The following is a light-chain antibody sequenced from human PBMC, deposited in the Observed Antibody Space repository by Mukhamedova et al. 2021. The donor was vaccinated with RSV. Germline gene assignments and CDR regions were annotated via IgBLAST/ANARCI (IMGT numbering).Light chain of an antibody. CDR3: NSRDSSDGRV. Sequence: GETVRITCQGDSLRNYYATWYQQKPGQAPVLVIYGKNNRPSGIPDRFSGSSSGNTASLTITGAQAEDEADYYCNSRDSSDGRVFGGG. V-gene: IGLV3-19*01. CDR2: GKN. CDR1: SLRNYY. J-gene: IGLJ3*02.